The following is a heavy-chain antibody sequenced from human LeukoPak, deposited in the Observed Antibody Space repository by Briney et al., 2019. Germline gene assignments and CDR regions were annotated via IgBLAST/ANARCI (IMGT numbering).Heavy chain of an antibody. CDR2: IWYDGSNK. CDR1: GVSFSGNW. D-gene: IGHD4/OR15-4a*01. Sequence: GGTLRLSCGASGVSFSGNWMTCVRRVPGQGLEGVAVIWYDGSNKYYADSVKGRFTISRDNAKNTLDQQMISLRAEDTAVYYCAKDEKDVILGLYGGYPGGYWGQGTLVTVSS. V-gene: IGHV3-33*06. CDR3: AKDEKDVILGLYGGYPGGY. J-gene: IGHJ4*02.